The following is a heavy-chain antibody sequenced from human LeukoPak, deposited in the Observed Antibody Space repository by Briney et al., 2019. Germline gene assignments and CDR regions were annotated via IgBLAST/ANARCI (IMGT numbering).Heavy chain of an antibody. CDR2: INPNSGGT. Sequence: GASVKVSCKASGYTFTGYYVHWVRQAPGQGLEWMGWINPNSGGTNYAQKFQGRVTMTRDTSISTAYMELSRLRSDDTAVYYCARDRMGAILYFDSWGQGTLVTVSS. CDR1: GYTFTGYY. CDR3: ARDRMGAILYFDS. V-gene: IGHV1-2*02. J-gene: IGHJ4*02. D-gene: IGHD1-26*01.